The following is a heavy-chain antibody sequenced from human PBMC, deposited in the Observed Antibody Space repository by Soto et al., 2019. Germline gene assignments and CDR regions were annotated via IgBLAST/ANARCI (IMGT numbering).Heavy chain of an antibody. J-gene: IGHJ4*02. CDR3: ARDANYAAN. V-gene: IGHV3-11*05. Sequence: QVQLVESGGGLVKHGGSLRLSCAASGFTFTDYYMNWIRQAPGKGLEWVSYISSTGTYTNYADSVKGRFTISRDNAKNSLYLQMNSLRAEDTAVYYCARDANYAANWGQGNLVTVSS. D-gene: IGHD1-7*01. CDR2: ISSTGTYT. CDR1: GFTFTDYY.